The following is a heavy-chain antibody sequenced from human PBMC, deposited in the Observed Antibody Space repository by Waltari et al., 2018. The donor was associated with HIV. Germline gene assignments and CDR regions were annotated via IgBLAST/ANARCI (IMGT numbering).Heavy chain of an antibody. Sequence: EVQLVESGGGLVQPGGSLRLSCAASGFTFSSYWMHWVRQAPGKGLVWVSRINSDGSSTSYSDSVKGRFTISRDNAKNTLYLQMNSLRAEETAVYDCAREDGIVVVPAASYAFDIWGQGTMVTVSS. D-gene: IGHD2-2*01. J-gene: IGHJ3*02. CDR2: INSDGSST. CDR1: GFTFSSYW. V-gene: IGHV3-74*01. CDR3: AREDGIVVVPAASYAFDI.